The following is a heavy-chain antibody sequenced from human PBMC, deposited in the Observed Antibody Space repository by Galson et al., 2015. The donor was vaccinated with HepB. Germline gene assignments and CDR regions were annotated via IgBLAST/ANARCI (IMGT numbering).Heavy chain of an antibody. V-gene: IGHV1-69*06. CDR2: IIPIFGTA. D-gene: IGHD2-2*01. J-gene: IGHJ6*02. CDR3: ARADIVVVPAAAFRRYYGMDV. CDR1: GGTFSSYA. Sequence: SVKVSCKASGGTFSSYAVSWVRQAPGQGLEWMGGIIPIFGTANYAQKFQGRVTITADKSTSTAYMELSSLRSEDTAVYYCARADIVVVPAAAFRRYYGMDVWGQGTTVTVSS.